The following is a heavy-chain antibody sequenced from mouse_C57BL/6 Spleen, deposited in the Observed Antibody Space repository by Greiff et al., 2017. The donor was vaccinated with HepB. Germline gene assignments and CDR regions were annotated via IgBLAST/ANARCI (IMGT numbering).Heavy chain of an antibody. CDR1: GYTFTSYW. CDR3: ARQYYGSSPWFAY. Sequence: VQLQQSGAELVRPGTSVKLSCKASGYTFTSYWMHWVKQRPGQGLEWIGVIDPSDSYTNYNQKFKGKATLTVDTSSSTAYMQLSSLTSEYSAVYYCARQYYGSSPWFAYWGQGTLVTVSA. CDR2: IDPSDSYT. V-gene: IGHV1-59*01. D-gene: IGHD1-1*01. J-gene: IGHJ3*01.